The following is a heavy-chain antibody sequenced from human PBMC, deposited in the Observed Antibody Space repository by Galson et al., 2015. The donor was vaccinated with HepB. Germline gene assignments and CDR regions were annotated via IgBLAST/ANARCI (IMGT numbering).Heavy chain of an antibody. CDR3: ARDRTGTTGYYYYGMDV. V-gene: IGHV4-31*03. CDR1: GGSISSGGYY. D-gene: IGHD1-7*01. Sequence: TLSLTCTVFGGSISSGGYYWSWVRQHPGKGLEWIGYVYYSGSTYYNPSLKSRVTISVDTSKNQFSLKLSSVTAADTAVYYCARDRTGTTGYYYYGMDVWGQGTTVTVSS. CDR2: VYYSGST. J-gene: IGHJ6*02.